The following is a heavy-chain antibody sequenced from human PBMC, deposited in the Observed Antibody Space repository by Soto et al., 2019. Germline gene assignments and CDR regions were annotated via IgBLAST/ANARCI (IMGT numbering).Heavy chain of an antibody. J-gene: IGHJ6*03. D-gene: IGHD2-2*01. V-gene: IGHV4-61*01. CDR2: IYYSGST. CDR3: AFFCSLVAAKRGLIDV. CDR1: GGSVSSGSYY. Sequence: SETLSLTCTVSGGSVSSGSYYWSWIRQPPGKGLEWIGYIYYSGSTNYNPSLKSRVTISVDTSKNQFSLQLSSVTVADTAFYYCAFFCSLVAAKRGLIDVSGRGPTDTGSS.